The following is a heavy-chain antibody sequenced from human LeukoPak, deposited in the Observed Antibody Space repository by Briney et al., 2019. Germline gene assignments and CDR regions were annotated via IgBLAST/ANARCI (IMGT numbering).Heavy chain of an antibody. CDR2: INPNSGGT. J-gene: IGHJ4*02. D-gene: IGHD3-22*01. Sequence: ASVKVSCKASGYTFTGYYMHWVRQAPGQGLEWMGWINPNSGGTNYAQKFQGRVTMTRDTFISTAYMELSRLRSDDTAVYYCASFRDYYDSSGYSYFDYWGQGTLVTVSS. V-gene: IGHV1-2*02. CDR3: ASFRDYYDSSGYSYFDY. CDR1: GYTFTGYY.